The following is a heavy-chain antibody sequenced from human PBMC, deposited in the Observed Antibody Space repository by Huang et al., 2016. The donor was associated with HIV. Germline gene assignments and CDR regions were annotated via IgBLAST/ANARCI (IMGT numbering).Heavy chain of an antibody. CDR2: INPGNGRS. CDR1: GYIFTTYS. CDR3: ARAARGDGYHGAFDV. J-gene: IGHJ3*01. D-gene: IGHD2-2*03. V-gene: IGHV1-3*01. Sequence: QVQLVQSGAEFKKPGASLKLSCAASGYIFTTYSIHWFRRVPGQSLQWRGWINPGNGRSPFLQSFNGRVILSRDLSAATVYMQLSGLTADDTATYFCARAARGDGYHGAFDVWGQGTMVTV.